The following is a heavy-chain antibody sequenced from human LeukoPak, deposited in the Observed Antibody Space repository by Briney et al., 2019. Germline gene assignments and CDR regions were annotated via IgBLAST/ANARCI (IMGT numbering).Heavy chain of an antibody. V-gene: IGHV1-18*01. Sequence: GASVKVSCKASGYTFTSYGISWVRQAPGQGLEWMGWICAYNGNTNYAQKLQGRVTMTTDTSSSTAYMELRSLSTDNTAVYDCGRDPGSEWLRRYYYYGMDVWGQGTTVTVSS. CDR1: GYTFTSYG. J-gene: IGHJ6*02. CDR2: ICAYNGNT. CDR3: GRDPGSEWLRRYYYYGMDV. D-gene: IGHD5-12*01.